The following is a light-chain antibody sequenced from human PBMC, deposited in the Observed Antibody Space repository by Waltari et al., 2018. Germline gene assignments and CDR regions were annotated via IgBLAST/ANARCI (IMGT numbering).Light chain of an antibody. V-gene: IGLV3-21*04. Sequence: SYVLTQPHSLSVAPGKTARITCGGNNIGTRSVHWCQQKAGQAPVVVISYDNDRPSGIPERFSASHSGNMATLTISRVEAGDEADYYCQVWDNYSDHWVFGGGTKLTVL. CDR3: QVWDNYSDHWV. CDR1: NIGTRS. J-gene: IGLJ3*02. CDR2: YDN.